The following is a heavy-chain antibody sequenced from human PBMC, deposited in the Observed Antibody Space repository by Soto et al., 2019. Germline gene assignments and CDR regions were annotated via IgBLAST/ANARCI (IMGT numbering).Heavy chain of an antibody. CDR2: INSDGSST. J-gene: IGHJ5*02. CDR1: GCTFSSYW. CDR3: ARDGYDFWSGYYTGIGWFDP. D-gene: IGHD3-3*01. Sequence: GGSLRLSCAASGCTFSSYWMHWVRQAPGKGLVWVSRINSDGSSTSYADSVKGRFTISRDNAKNTLYLQMNSLRAEDTAVYYCARDGYDFWSGYYTGIGWFDPWGQGTLVTVSS. V-gene: IGHV3-74*01.